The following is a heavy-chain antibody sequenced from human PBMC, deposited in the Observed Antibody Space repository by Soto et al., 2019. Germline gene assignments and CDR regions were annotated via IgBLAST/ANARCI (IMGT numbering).Heavy chain of an antibody. Sequence: SETLSLSCTVSGGSVSSGSYYWIWIRQPPGKGLEWIGYIYYSGSTNYNPSLKSRVTISVDTSKNQFSLKLSSVTAADTAVYYCARDKSRIGFDYWGQGTLVTVSS. CDR2: IYYSGST. J-gene: IGHJ4*02. CDR3: ARDKSRIGFDY. V-gene: IGHV4-61*01. CDR1: GGSVSSGSYY.